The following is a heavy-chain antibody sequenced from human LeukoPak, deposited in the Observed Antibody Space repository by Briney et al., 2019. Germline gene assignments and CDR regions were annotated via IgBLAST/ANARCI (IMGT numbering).Heavy chain of an antibody. CDR2: TSDRGDYT. CDR1: GFIFSNYA. J-gene: IGHJ4*02. D-gene: IGHD1-7*01. Sequence: GGSLRLSCAASGFIFSNYAMSWVRQAPGKGLEWVSGTSDRGDYTYYADSVKGRFTISRDSFKNTLFLQMNSLRAEDTALYFCARKAQYNGHYPLDYWGQGTLVTVSS. V-gene: IGHV3-23*01. CDR3: ARKAQYNGHYPLDY.